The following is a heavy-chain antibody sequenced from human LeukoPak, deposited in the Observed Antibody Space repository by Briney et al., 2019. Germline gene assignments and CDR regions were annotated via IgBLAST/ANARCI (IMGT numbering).Heavy chain of an antibody. CDR1: EFTFSSYA. Sequence: GRSLRLSCAASEFTFSSYAMHWVRQAPGKGLEWVALVSNDGGDKYYADSVKGRFTISRDNSKNTLYLQMNSLRADDTAVYYCAREQPPGVYFDYWGQGTLVTVSS. D-gene: IGHD3-10*01. J-gene: IGHJ4*02. CDR3: AREQPPGVYFDY. CDR2: VSNDGGDK. V-gene: IGHV3-30*03.